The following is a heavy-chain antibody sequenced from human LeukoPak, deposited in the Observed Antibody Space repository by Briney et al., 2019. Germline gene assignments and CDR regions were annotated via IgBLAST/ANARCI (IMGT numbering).Heavy chain of an antibody. V-gene: IGHV1-2*02. CDR2: INPNSGGT. D-gene: IGHD3-3*02. J-gene: IGHJ5*02. CDR3: ALAGLSEFLEWTPLNGGXNHP. Sequence: ASVKVSCKASGYTFTEYYIRWVRQAPGQGLEWMGWINPNSGGTNYAQKFQGRVTMTRDTSISTAFMDLNRLIFDDTAIYYCALAGLSEFLEWTPLNGGXNHPXXQGTLVTVSS. CDR1: GYTFTEYY.